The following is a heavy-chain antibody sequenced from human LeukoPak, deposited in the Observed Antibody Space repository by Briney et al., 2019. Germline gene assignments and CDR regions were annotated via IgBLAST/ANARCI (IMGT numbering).Heavy chain of an antibody. CDR3: AREGDRHCTCDS. CDR1: GSFFSGHL. Sequence: GGSLRLSCAASGSFFSGHLLHWVRQAPGKGLEWVAVIAYEGSEKYHADSVKGGSAISRENSDHTVYLQINSLRPEDTAVYYCAREGDRHCTCDSWGRGTLVTVSS. V-gene: IGHV3-30*09. CDR2: IAYEGSEK. D-gene: IGHD2-2*01. J-gene: IGHJ4*02.